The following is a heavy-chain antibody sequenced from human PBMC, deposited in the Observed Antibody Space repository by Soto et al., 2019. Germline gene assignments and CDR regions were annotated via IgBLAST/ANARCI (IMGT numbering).Heavy chain of an antibody. J-gene: IGHJ4*02. Sequence: HVQLVQSGGELKKPGASVKVSCNTSGYTFNTYFITWVRQAPGQGLEWMGWISPHNGNTHYAEKFQGRVTMTADTITKTAYMELRNLRLDDTAVYYCARDTGNSCDYWGQGTPVTVSS. CDR1: GYTFNTYF. CDR2: ISPHNGNT. CDR3: ARDTGNSCDY. V-gene: IGHV1-18*01.